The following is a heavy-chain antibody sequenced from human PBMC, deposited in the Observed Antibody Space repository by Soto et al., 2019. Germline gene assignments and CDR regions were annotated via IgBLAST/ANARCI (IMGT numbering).Heavy chain of an antibody. J-gene: IGHJ4*02. V-gene: IGHV1-8*01. CDR1: GYTFSSYD. CDR3: ARGPANVIVTGPGYFDY. Sequence: VQLVQSGAAVKTPGASLNVSCKTSGYTFSSYDMNWVRQAAGQGLEWMGSVNPMTGKTVYAQKFLGTITMTRNASTCTFNLELTNLKLEDAAVFFCARGPANVIVTGPGYFDYWGQGTQVLVSA. CDR2: VNPMTGKT. D-gene: IGHD2-21*02.